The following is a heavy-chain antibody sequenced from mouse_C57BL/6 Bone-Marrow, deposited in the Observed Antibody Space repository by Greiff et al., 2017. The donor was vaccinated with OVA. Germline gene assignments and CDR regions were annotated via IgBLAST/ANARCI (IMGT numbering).Heavy chain of an antibody. CDR3: TRDGNYLDY. J-gene: IGHJ2*01. D-gene: IGHD2-1*01. CDR2: IDPETGGT. CDR1: GYTFTDYE. V-gene: IGHV1-15*01. Sequence: LVESGAELVRPGASVTLSCKASGYTFTDYEMHWVKQTPVHGLEWIGAIDPETGGTAYNQKFKGKAILTADKSSSTAYMELRSLTSEDSAVYYCTRDGNYLDYWGQGTTLTVSS.